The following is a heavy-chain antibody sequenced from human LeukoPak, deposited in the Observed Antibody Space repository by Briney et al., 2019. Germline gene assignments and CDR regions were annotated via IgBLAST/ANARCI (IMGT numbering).Heavy chain of an antibody. J-gene: IGHJ4*02. V-gene: IGHV3-7*01. CDR1: GLTFSSYW. D-gene: IGHD2-2*01. CDR2: IKQDGSEK. Sequence: GGSLRLSCAVSGLTFSSYWMTWVRQAPGKGLELVANIKQDGSEKYYVVSVKGRFTISRDNAKNSLYLQMSSVRAEDMAVYYCARVGCTSTSCLANWGQGTLVTVSS. CDR3: ARVGCTSTSCLAN.